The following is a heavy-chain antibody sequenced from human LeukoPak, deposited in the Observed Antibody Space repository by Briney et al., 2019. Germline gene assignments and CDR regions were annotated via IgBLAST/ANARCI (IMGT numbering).Heavy chain of an antibody. CDR2: INYSGSI. J-gene: IGHJ4*02. D-gene: IGHD1-14*01. CDR1: GGSVSSPAYF. Sequence: SETLSLTCTVSGGSVSSPAYFWSWNRQPPGKGLEWIATINYSGSIYYNPSLKSRVTISLDTSENQFSLKLSSVTAADTAVYYCARGGQRDPRSHYFDYWGQGTLVTVSS. CDR3: ARGGQRDPRSHYFDY. V-gene: IGHV4-39*07.